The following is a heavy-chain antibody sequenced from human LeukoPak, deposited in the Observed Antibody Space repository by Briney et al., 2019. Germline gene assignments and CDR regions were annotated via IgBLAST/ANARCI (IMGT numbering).Heavy chain of an antibody. Sequence: SVKASCKASGGTFSSYAISWVRQAPGQGLEWMGRIIPIFGTANYAQKFQGRVTITADKSTSTAYMELSSLRSEDTAVYYCARQRLGYCSGGSCYEPVGFDYWGQGTLVTVSS. J-gene: IGHJ4*02. CDR3: ARQRLGYCSGGSCYEPVGFDY. D-gene: IGHD2-15*01. V-gene: IGHV1-69*06. CDR1: GGTFSSYA. CDR2: IIPIFGTA.